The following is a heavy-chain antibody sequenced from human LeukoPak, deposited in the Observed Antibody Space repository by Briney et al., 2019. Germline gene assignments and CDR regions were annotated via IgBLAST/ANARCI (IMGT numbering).Heavy chain of an antibody. D-gene: IGHD2-15*01. V-gene: IGHV3-30*04. Sequence: GGSLRLSCAASGFTFSSYAMHWVRQALGKGLEWVAVISYDGSNKYYADSVKGRFTISRDNSKNTLYLQMNSLRAEDTAVYYCARDIGYCSGGSCSNDAFDIWGQGTMVTVSS. CDR1: GFTFSSYA. CDR2: ISYDGSNK. CDR3: ARDIGYCSGGSCSNDAFDI. J-gene: IGHJ3*02.